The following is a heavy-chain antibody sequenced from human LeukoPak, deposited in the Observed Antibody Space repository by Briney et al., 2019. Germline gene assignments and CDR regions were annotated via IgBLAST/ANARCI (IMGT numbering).Heavy chain of an antibody. J-gene: IGHJ4*02. Sequence: SETLSLTCTVSGGSISSSSYYWGWIRQPPGKGLEWIGSIYYSGSTYYNPSLKSRVTISVDTSKYQFSLKLSSVTAADMAVYYCATLPYCSSTSCYGGAPYYFDYWGQGTLVTVSS. V-gene: IGHV4-39*01. CDR2: IYYSGST. CDR1: GGSISSSSYY. CDR3: ATLPYCSSTSCYGGAPYYFDY. D-gene: IGHD2-2*01.